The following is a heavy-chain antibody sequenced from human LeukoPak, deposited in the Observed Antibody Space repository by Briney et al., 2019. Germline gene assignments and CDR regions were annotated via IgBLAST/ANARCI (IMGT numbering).Heavy chain of an antibody. J-gene: IGHJ4*02. CDR1: GFTFSNYW. D-gene: IGHD5-12*01. Sequence: PGGSLRLSYAASGFTFSNYWMHWVRQAPGKGLIWVSRINSDASTTTYADSVKGRFTISRDNAKNTLYLQMDSLRAEDTAIYYCAKIPSATENFDYWGQGTLVMVSS. V-gene: IGHV3-74*01. CDR3: AKIPSATENFDY. CDR2: INSDASTT.